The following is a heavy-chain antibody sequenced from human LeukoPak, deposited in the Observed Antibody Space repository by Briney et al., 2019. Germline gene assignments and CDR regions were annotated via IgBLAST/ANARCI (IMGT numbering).Heavy chain of an antibody. CDR1: GGSISSYY. CDR3: ARDMDSFTAAAGTYYYYMDV. CDR2: IYYSGST. Sequence: SETLSLTCTVSGGSISSYYWSWIRQPPGKGLEWIGYIYYSGSTNFNPSLKSRVTISVDTSKNQFSLKLSSVTAADTAVYYCARDMDSFTAAAGTYYYYMDVWGKGTTVTVSS. V-gene: IGHV4-59*01. D-gene: IGHD6-13*01. J-gene: IGHJ6*03.